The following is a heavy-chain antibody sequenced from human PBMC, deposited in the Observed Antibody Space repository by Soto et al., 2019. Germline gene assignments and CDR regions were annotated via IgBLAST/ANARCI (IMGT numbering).Heavy chain of an antibody. J-gene: IGHJ3*02. CDR1: GFTSSSYS. D-gene: IGHD6-13*01. CDR3: ARDPAAGSRAFDI. V-gene: IGHV3-21*01. CDR2: ISSSSSYI. Sequence: GGSLSLSCAASGFTSSSYSTNCVRQVPGKWLEWVSSISSSSSYIYYASSVEGRFTIPRNNAKNSPYMRTNSLRTKDTAIYYRARDPAAGSRAFDIWGQGKMVTVSS.